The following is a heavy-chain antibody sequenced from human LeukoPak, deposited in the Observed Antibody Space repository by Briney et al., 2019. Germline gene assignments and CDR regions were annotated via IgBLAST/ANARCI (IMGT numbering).Heavy chain of an antibody. Sequence: GGSLRLSCAASGFTFSSYNMNWVRQAPGKGLEWVSTINSSGSYIYYADSVKGRFTISRDNAKNSLYLQMNSLRAEDTAVYYCAGESSGSLDCWGQGTLVTVSS. CDR2: INSSGSYI. CDR1: GFTFSSYN. V-gene: IGHV3-21*01. D-gene: IGHD1-26*01. J-gene: IGHJ4*02. CDR3: AGESSGSLDC.